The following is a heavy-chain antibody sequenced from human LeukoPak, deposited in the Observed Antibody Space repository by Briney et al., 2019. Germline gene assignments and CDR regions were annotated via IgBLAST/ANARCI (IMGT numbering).Heavy chain of an antibody. V-gene: IGHV4-30-4*08. CDR1: GGSISSGDYY. Sequence: SETLSLTCTVSGGSISSGDYYWSWIRQPPGKGLEWIGYIYYSGSTYYNPSLKSRVTISVDTSKNQFSLKLSSVTAADTAVYYCARGLLVPAATRYWYFDLWGRGTLVTVSS. CDR3: ARGLLVPAATRYWYFDL. D-gene: IGHD2-2*01. CDR2: IYYSGST. J-gene: IGHJ2*01.